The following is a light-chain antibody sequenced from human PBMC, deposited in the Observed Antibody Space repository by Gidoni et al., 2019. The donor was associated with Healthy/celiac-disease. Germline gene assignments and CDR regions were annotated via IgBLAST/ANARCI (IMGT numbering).Light chain of an antibody. V-gene: IGKV1-5*01. CDR2: DAS. Sequence: DIQMTQSPSTLSASVGDRVTITCRARQSISSWLVWYQQKPGKAPKLLIYDASSLESGVPARFSGSGSGTEFTLNISSLQPDDFATYYCQKYNSYSKTFGQGTKVEIK. J-gene: IGKJ1*01. CDR1: QSISSW. CDR3: QKYNSYSKT.